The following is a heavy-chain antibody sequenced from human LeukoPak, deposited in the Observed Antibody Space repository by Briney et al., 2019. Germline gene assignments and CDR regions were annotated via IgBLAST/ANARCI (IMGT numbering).Heavy chain of an antibody. CDR3: ASRAQQLAQNYYYYYYMDV. Sequence: PSETLSLTCAVYGGSFSGYYWSWIRQPPGKGLEWIGEINHSGSTNYNPSLKSRVTISVDTSKNQFSLKLTSVTAADTAVYYCASRAQQLAQNYYYYYYMDVWGKGTTVTISS. CDR2: INHSGST. V-gene: IGHV4-34*01. J-gene: IGHJ6*03. CDR1: GGSFSGYY. D-gene: IGHD6-13*01.